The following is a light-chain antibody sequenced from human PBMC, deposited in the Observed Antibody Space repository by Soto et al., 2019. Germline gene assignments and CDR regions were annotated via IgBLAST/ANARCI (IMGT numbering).Light chain of an antibody. Sequence: EIVLTQSPGTLSLSPGERATLSCRASQSVAKNYLAGYQRKPGQAPRLLVYGASSRATGIPDRFSGSGSGRDFALTFSRLEPEDFAVFYCQQYAGSPITFGGGAKVEIK. CDR3: QQYAGSPIT. J-gene: IGKJ4*01. CDR1: QSVAKNY. CDR2: GAS. V-gene: IGKV3-20*01.